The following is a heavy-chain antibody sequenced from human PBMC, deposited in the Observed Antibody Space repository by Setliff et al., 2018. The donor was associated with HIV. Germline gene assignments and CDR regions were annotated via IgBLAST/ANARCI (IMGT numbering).Heavy chain of an antibody. D-gene: IGHD3-16*01. V-gene: IGHV3-66*01. CDR2: IYSGGST. CDR3: AKDMGEVVSYYFDY. J-gene: IGHJ4*02. Sequence: GGSLRLSCAASGFSFSSYTMNWVRQTPGKGLEWVSVIYSGGSTYYADSVKGRFTISRDNSKNTLYLQMNSLRAEDTAVYYCAKDMGEVVSYYFDYWGQGTLVTVSS. CDR1: GFSFSSYT.